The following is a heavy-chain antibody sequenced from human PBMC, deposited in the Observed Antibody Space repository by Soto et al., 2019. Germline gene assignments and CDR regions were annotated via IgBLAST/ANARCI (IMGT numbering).Heavy chain of an antibody. J-gene: IGHJ4*02. CDR2: IYHSGTT. CDR1: GGSISSGNYY. D-gene: IGHD3-16*01. Sequence: QLQLQESGSGLVKPSQTLSLTCAVSGGSISSGNYYWSWIRQPPGKGLEWLGFIYHSGTTYYIPSPQSRVTRSADRSGNQFSLRLSSVTAADTAVYFCARSPSELSLGDYFEPLGQGPLLTVSS. CDR3: ARSPSELSLGDYFEP. V-gene: IGHV4-30-2*01.